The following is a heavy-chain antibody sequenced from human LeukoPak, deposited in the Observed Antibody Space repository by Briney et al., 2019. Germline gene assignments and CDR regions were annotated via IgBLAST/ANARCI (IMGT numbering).Heavy chain of an antibody. V-gene: IGHV3-21*01. CDR1: GFTLSSYS. CDR2: ISTSSIYI. D-gene: IGHD3-10*02. J-gene: IGHJ6*04. CDR3: AELGITMIGGV. Sequence: PGGSLRLSCVASGFTLSSYSMNWVRQAPGKGLEWVSSISTSSIYIYYSDSVKGRFTISRDNAKNSLYLQMNSLRAEDTAVYYCAELGITMIGGVWGKGTTVTISS.